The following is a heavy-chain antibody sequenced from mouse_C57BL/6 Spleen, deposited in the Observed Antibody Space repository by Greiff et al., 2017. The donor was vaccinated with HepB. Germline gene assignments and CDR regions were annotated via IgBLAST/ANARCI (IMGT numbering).Heavy chain of an antibody. V-gene: IGHV1-50*01. CDR3: ARSLGSPFDY. D-gene: IGHD6-1*01. Sequence: VQLQQSGAELVKPGASVKLSCKASGYTFTSYWMQWVKQRPGQGLEWIGEIDPSDSYTNYNQKFKGKATLTVDTSSSTAYMQLSSLTSEDSAVYYCARSLGSPFDYWGQGTTLTVSS. CDR1: GYTFTSYW. J-gene: IGHJ2*01. CDR2: IDPSDSYT.